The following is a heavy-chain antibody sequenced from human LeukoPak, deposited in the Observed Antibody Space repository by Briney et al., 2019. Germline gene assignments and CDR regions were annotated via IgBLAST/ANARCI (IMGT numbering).Heavy chain of an antibody. CDR3: ASDPSPSYYDFWSGYFHNWFDP. CDR1: GGSISSSSYY. D-gene: IGHD3-3*01. CDR2: IYYSGST. J-gene: IGHJ5*02. Sequence: PSETLSLTCTVSGGSISSSSYYWGWIRQPPGKGLEWIGSIYYSGSTYYNPSLKSRVTISVDTSKNQFSLKLSSVTAAAPAVYYCASDPSPSYYDFWSGYFHNWFDPWGQGTLVTVSS. V-gene: IGHV4-39*01.